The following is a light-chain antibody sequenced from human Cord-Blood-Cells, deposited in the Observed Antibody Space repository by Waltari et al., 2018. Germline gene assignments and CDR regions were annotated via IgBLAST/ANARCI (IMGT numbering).Light chain of an antibody. CDR1: QSISSY. V-gene: IGKV1-39*01. J-gene: IGKJ4*01. Sequence: DIQMTQSPSSLSASVGDRVTITCRASQSISSYLNWYQQKPGKAPKLLIYAASSLQSVVPSRFSVSGSGTDFTLTISSLQPEDFATYYCQQSYSTPLTFGGGTKVEIK. CDR2: AAS. CDR3: QQSYSTPLT.